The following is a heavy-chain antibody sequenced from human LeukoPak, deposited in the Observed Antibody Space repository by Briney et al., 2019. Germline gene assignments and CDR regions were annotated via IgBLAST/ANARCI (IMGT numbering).Heavy chain of an antibody. J-gene: IGHJ4*01. CDR2: VYHTGSA. D-gene: IGHD6-19*01. CDR1: GYSISRGFY. V-gene: IGHV4-38-2*01. CDR3: ARARPGYSSGWSASFDD. Sequence: PSETLSLTCAVSGYSISRGFYWVWIRQPRGRGLEWIGNVYHTGSAYYNPSLKSRVTISVDTSNNQFSLNLNSVTAADTAVYYCARARPGYSSGWSASFDDWGHGTLVTVSS.